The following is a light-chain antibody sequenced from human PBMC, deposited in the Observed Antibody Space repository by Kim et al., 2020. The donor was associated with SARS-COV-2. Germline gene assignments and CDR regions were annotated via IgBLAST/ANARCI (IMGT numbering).Light chain of an antibody. CDR2: GAS. CDR1: QRVSSN. V-gene: IGKV3-15*01. CDR3: QQYNNWPYT. J-gene: IGKJ2*01. Sequence: SVSPGERATLSCRASQRVSSNLAWYQQKPGQAPRLLIYGASTRATGIPARFSGSGSGTEFTLTISSLQSEDFAVYYCQQYNNWPYTFGQGTKLEIK.